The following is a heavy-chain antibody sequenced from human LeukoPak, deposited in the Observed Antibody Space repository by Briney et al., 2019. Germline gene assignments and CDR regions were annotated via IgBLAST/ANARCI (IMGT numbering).Heavy chain of an antibody. J-gene: IGHJ4*02. CDR2: ISSSSSTI. Sequence: AGGSLRLSCAASGFTFSSYSMNWVRQAPGKGLEWVSYISSSSSTIYYADSVKGRFTISRDNAKNSLYLQMNSLRAEDTAVYYCASGLRNDSGDYGVAYWAQGPLVPVS. V-gene: IGHV3-48*01. CDR1: GFTFSSYS. CDR3: ASGLRNDSGDYGVAY. D-gene: IGHD4-17*01.